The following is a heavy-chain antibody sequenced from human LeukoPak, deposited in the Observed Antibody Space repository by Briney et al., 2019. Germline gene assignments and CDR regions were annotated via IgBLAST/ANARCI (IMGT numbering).Heavy chain of an antibody. Sequence: GGSLRLSCAASGFTFSSYAMHWVRQAPGKGLEGVAVISNDGRNKYYADSVKGRFTISRDNSKNTLYLQMNSLRVEDRAVYYCARDQSSSGWLGYWGQGTLVTVSS. CDR3: ARDQSSSGWLGY. J-gene: IGHJ4*02. CDR2: ISNDGRNK. CDR1: GFTFSSYA. D-gene: IGHD6-19*01. V-gene: IGHV3-30*04.